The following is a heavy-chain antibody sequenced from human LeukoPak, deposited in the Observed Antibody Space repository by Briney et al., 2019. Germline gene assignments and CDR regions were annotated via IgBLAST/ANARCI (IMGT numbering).Heavy chain of an antibody. CDR1: GGTVSNSSYY. CDR2: IYFVGTT. D-gene: IGHD2-15*01. J-gene: IGHJ4*02. V-gene: IGHV4-39*07. Sequence: SETLSLTCTVSGGTVSNSSYYWGWIRQPPGKGLEWIGSIYFVGTTYYNPSLESRVTISVDRSKNQFSLKLTSVTAADTAVYYCARDNLDYSGGRCYLTTFDSWGQGTLVTASS. CDR3: ARDNLDYSGGRCYLTTFDS.